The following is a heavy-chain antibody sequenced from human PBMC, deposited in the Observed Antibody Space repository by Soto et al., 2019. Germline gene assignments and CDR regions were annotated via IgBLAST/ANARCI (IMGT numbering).Heavy chain of an antibody. V-gene: IGHV1-18*01. J-gene: IGHJ5*02. CDR2: ISAYNGNT. CDR3: ATKRRSIAAVWFDP. CDR1: GYTFTSYG. Sequence: QVQLVQSGAEVKKPGASGKVSCKASGYTFTSYGISWVRQAPGQGLEWMGWISAYNGNTTYAPKLQGRVTMTPDTSTSTAYMELRSLRSDDTAVYYCATKRRSIAAVWFDPWGQGTLVTVSS. D-gene: IGHD6-13*01.